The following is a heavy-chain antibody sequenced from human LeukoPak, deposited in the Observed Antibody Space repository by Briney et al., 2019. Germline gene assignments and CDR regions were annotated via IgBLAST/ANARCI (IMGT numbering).Heavy chain of an antibody. CDR3: ARGRFRRANWFDP. CDR2: VGAYNGDT. Sequence: GASVKVSCKASGYTFTSYGITWVRQAPGQGLEWMGWVGAYNGDTTYAQKLQGRVSMTTDTSTSTAYMELRSLRSDDTAVYYCARGRFRRANWFDPWGQGTLVTVSS. J-gene: IGHJ5*02. V-gene: IGHV1-18*01. D-gene: IGHD1-26*01. CDR1: GYTFTSYG.